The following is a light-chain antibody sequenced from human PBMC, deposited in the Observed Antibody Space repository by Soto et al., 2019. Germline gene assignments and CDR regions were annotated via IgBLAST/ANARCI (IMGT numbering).Light chain of an antibody. CDR3: EQFCGYPRT. J-gene: IGKJ4*01. Sequence: EFVLTQPPGTLSLSPGERATLSCRASQTVRNNYLAWHQQKPGQPPRLLIYDASSRATGIPDRFSGGGSGTDFAFSISRLEPDDFAVYYCEQFCGYPRTFGGGTKVDIK. CDR2: DAS. CDR1: QTVRNNY. V-gene: IGKV3-20*01.